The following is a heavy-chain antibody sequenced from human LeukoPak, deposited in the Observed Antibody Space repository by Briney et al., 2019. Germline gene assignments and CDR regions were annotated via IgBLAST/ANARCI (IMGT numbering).Heavy chain of an antibody. D-gene: IGHD2-8*01. V-gene: IGHV3-23*01. J-gene: IGHJ4*02. Sequence: GGSLRLSCAASGFTFSTYTMGWVRQAPGKGLEWVSIISDSGANTYYPDSVRGRFTISRDDSKATLYLQMNSLRAEDTAVYYCGRLQLRVYAIVPDYWGQGTLVTVSS. CDR3: GRLQLRVYAIVPDY. CDR1: GFTFSTYT. CDR2: ISDSGANT.